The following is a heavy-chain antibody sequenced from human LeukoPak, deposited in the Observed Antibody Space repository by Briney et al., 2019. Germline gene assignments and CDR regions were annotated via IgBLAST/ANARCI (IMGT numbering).Heavy chain of an antibody. CDR2: ISWNSGSM. CDR3: AKDKRFSSGLDY. D-gene: IGHD6-19*01. J-gene: IGHJ4*02. Sequence: GGSLRLSCAASGFTFDDYAMHWVRQAPGKGLEWVSGISWNSGSMGYADSVKGRFTISRDNAKNSLYLQMNSLRAEDTALYYCAKDKRFSSGLDYWGQGTLVTVSS. CDR1: GFTFDDYA. V-gene: IGHV3-9*01.